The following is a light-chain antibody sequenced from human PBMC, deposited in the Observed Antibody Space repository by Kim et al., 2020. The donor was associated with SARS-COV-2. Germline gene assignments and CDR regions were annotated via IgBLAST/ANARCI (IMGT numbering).Light chain of an antibody. CDR3: MQALQTPYT. V-gene: IGKV2-28*01. J-gene: IGKJ2*01. CDR2: LGS. Sequence: EPASISCRSSQSLLHSNGYNYLDWYQQKPGQSPQLLIYLGSNRASGVPDRFSGSGSGTDFTLKISRVEAEDVGVYYCMQALQTPYTFGQGTKLEI. CDR1: QSLLHSNGYNY.